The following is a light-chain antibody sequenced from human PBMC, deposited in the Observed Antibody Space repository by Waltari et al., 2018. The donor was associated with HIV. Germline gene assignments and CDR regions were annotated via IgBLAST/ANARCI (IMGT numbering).Light chain of an antibody. CDR1: SSNSGNDY. V-gene: IGLV1-51*01. CDR2: DNA. CDR3: GTWDKNVGGGV. J-gene: IGLJ3*02. Sequence: QSVLTQPPSVSAAPGQTVTISCSGSSSNSGNDYVSWYQHLPGAAPKLPIVDNAERSSGIPDRFSGARSGTSATLGITGRQTGDEAIYYCGTWDKNVGGGVFGGGTKLTVL.